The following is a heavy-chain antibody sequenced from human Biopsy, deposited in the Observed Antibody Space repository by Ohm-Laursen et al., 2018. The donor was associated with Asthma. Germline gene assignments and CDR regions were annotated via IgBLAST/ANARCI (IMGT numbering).Heavy chain of an antibody. CDR1: GYPFTDYY. CDR3: ARIKIRIGAGTDRYFDL. V-gene: IGHV1-2*06. Sequence: VASVKVSCKASGYPFTDYYVHWVRRAPGQGLEWMGRIDPNSGGTNYAQKFLARVTMTRDTSVNTAFMVLSRLRSDDTAVYYCARIKIRIGAGTDRYFDLWGRGTLVTVSS. CDR2: IDPNSGGT. D-gene: IGHD3-16*01. J-gene: IGHJ2*01.